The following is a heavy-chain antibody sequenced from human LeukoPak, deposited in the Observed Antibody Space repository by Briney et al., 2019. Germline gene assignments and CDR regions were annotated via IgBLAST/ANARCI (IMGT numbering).Heavy chain of an antibody. V-gene: IGHV3-23*01. J-gene: IGHJ4*02. CDR3: AKASCGGDCYDDYFDY. CDR1: GFSFSSYA. Sequence: GGSLRLSCAASGFSFSSYAMSWVRQAPGKGLEWVSAISGSGGSTYYADSVKGRFTISRDNSKNTLYLQMNSLRAEDTAVYYCAKASCGGDCYDDYFDYWGQGTLVTVSS. D-gene: IGHD2-21*02. CDR2: ISGSGGST.